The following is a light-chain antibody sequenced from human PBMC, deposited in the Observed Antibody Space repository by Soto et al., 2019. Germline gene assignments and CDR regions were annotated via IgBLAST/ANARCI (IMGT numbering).Light chain of an antibody. CDR1: QGISTY. CDR2: KAS. J-gene: IGKJ1*01. V-gene: IGKV1-5*03. Sequence: DVQMTQLPHCLPASVGGSVATTCLASQGISTYLNWYQQKPGRAPNLLIHKASHLQSGVPSRFSGSGSGTDFTLTISSLHPDDFATYYCQQYNSYSPTFGQGTKVDIK. CDR3: QQYNSYSPT.